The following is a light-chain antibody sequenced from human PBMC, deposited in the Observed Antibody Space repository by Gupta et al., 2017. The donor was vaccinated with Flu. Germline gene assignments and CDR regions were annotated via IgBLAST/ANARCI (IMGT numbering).Light chain of an antibody. CDR2: SAS. CDR1: QSISNN. CDR3: QQSYSGLT. Sequence: SPSSLSASVGDRVTLTCRASQSISNNLNWYYQRPGKAPELLIYSASILESGVPSRFTGSGSDTDFTLTITSLRPEDSATYYCQQSYSGLTFGGRTKVEIK. J-gene: IGKJ4*01. V-gene: IGKV1-39*01.